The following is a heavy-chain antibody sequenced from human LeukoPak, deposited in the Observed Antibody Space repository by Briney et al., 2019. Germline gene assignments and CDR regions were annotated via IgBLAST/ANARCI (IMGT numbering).Heavy chain of an antibody. CDR2: IYSGGST. J-gene: IGHJ4*02. Sequence: GSLRLSCAASGFTVSSNYMSWVRQAPGKGLEWVSVIYSGGSTYYADSVKGRFTISRDNSKNTLYLQMNSLRAEDTAVYYCARDAGLHYYDSSGYLDWGQGTLVTVSS. D-gene: IGHD3-22*01. V-gene: IGHV3-53*01. CDR3: ARDAGLHYYDSSGYLD. CDR1: GFTVSSNY.